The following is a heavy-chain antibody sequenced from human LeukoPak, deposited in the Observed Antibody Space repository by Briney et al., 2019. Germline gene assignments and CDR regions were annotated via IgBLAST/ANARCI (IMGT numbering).Heavy chain of an antibody. Sequence: SETLSLTCTVSGGSISSYYWSWIRQPPGKGLEWIGYIYYSGSTNYNPSLKSRVTISVDTSKNQFSLKLSSVTAADTAVYYCAREYRNYDFWSGYQTPNWFDPWGQGTLVTVSS. CDR1: GGSISSYY. CDR2: IYYSGST. CDR3: AREYRNYDFWSGYQTPNWFDP. V-gene: IGHV4-59*01. J-gene: IGHJ5*02. D-gene: IGHD3-3*01.